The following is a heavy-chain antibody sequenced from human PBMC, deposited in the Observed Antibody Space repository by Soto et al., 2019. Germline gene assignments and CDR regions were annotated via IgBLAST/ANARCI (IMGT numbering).Heavy chain of an antibody. J-gene: IGHJ6*02. Sequence: ASVKVSCKASGGTFSSYAIIWVRQAPGQGLEWMGGIIPIFGTANYAQKFQGRVTITADESTSTAYMELSSLRSEDTAVYYCAREIGSSGYDYGMDVWGQGTTVTVSS. V-gene: IGHV1-69*13. CDR1: GGTFSSYA. D-gene: IGHD3-22*01. CDR3: AREIGSSGYDYGMDV. CDR2: IIPIFGTA.